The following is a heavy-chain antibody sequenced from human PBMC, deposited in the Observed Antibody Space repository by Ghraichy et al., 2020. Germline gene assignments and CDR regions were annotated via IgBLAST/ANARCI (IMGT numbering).Heavy chain of an antibody. D-gene: IGHD2-15*01. Sequence: ASVKVSCKASGYSFSSYTIHWVRQAPGQRLEWMGWINAGNGITKYSQQFQGRVTITRDRSASTAYMEISRLSLEDTSVYYCARGRVGYCGGGGCYCFDSWGQGTQVTVSS. J-gene: IGHJ4*02. V-gene: IGHV1-3*01. CDR1: GYSFSSYT. CDR3: ARGRVGYCGGGGCYCFDS. CDR2: INAGNGIT.